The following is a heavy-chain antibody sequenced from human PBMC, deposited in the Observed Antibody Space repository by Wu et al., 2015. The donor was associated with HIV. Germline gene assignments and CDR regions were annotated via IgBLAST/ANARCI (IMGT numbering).Heavy chain of an antibody. CDR1: GYTFTSYD. CDR3: ARGAVGQIVVVPAAMDRYYYYYMGV. Sequence: QVQLVQSGAEVKKPGASVKVSCKASGYTFTSYDINWVRQAAGQGLEWMGWMNPNSGNTGYAQKFQGRVTITRNTSISTAYMELSSLRSEDTAVYYCARGAVGQIVVVPAAMDRYYYYYMGVWGKGTTVTVSS. CDR2: MNPNSGNT. V-gene: IGHV1-8*03. D-gene: IGHD2-2*01. J-gene: IGHJ6*03.